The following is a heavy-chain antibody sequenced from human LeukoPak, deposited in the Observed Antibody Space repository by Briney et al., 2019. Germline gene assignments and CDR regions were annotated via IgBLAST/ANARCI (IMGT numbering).Heavy chain of an antibody. V-gene: IGHV1-46*01. CDR3: ATGTMYYDFWSGYFDY. Sequence: GASVKVSCKASGYTFTSYYMYWVRQAPGQGLEWMGIINPGGGSTSYAQKFQGRVTMTRDTSTSTVYMELSSLRSEDTAVYYCATGTMYYDFWSGYFDYWGQGTLVTVSS. CDR1: GYTFTSYY. D-gene: IGHD3-3*01. J-gene: IGHJ4*02. CDR2: INPGGGST.